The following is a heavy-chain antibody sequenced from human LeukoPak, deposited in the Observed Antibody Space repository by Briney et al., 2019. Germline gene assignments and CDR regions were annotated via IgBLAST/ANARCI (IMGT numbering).Heavy chain of an antibody. Sequence: SETLSLTCTVSGASITSYYWSWIRQPPGKGLECIGYIYYSGSTTYKSSLKSRVTISVDTSKNQFSLKLSSVTAADRAVYYCARLSIVGATNFDYWGQGTLVTVSS. V-gene: IGHV4-59*08. J-gene: IGHJ4*02. D-gene: IGHD1-26*01. CDR1: GASITSYY. CDR3: ARLSIVGATNFDY. CDR2: IYYSGST.